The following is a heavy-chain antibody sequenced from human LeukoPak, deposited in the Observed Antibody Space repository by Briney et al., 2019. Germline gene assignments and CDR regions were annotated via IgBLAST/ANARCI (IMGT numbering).Heavy chain of an antibody. D-gene: IGHD5-12*01. Sequence: SETLSLTCTVSGGSISSGGYYWSWIRQPPGKGLEWIGYIYHSGSTYYNPSLKSRVTISVDRSKNQYSLKLSSVTAADTAVYYCARARGYDLAGFDYWGQGTLVTVSS. V-gene: IGHV4-30-2*01. CDR3: ARARGYDLAGFDY. J-gene: IGHJ4*02. CDR2: IYHSGST. CDR1: GGSISSGGYY.